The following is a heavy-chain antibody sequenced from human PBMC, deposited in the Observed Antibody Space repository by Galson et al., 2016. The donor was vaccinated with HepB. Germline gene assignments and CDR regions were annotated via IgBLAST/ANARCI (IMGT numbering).Heavy chain of an antibody. D-gene: IGHD1-1*01. CDR2: ISSRSSTI. J-gene: IGHJ4*02. CDR1: RFAFSSYS. V-gene: IGHV3-48*02. Sequence: SCAASRFAFSSYSMNWVRQAPGKGLEWVSYISSRSSTIDYADSVKGRFTVSRDNAKNSLYLQMNSLRDEDTAVYFCAREAVKSGTTYYYFDLWGQGTLVSVSS. CDR3: AREAVKSGTTYYYFDL.